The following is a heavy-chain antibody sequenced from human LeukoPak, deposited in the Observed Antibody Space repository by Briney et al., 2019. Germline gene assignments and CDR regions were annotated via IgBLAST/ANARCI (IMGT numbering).Heavy chain of an antibody. V-gene: IGHV3-23*01. Sequence: GGSLRLSCAASGFTFSSYAMSWVRQAPGKGLEWVSAISGSGGSTYYADSVKGRFTISRDNSKNTLYLQMNSLRAEDTAVYYCAKDLVPYDFWSGFDYWGQGTLVAVSS. CDR1: GFTFSSYA. D-gene: IGHD3-3*01. CDR2: ISGSGGST. CDR3: AKDLVPYDFWSGFDY. J-gene: IGHJ4*02.